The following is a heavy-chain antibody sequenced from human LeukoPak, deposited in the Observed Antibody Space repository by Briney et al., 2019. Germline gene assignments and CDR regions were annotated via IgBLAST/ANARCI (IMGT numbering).Heavy chain of an antibody. V-gene: IGHV4-61*02. D-gene: IGHD3-10*01. J-gene: IGHJ4*02. CDR2: IYTSGST. CDR1: GGSISSGSYY. CDR3: ARDDHSGYFDY. Sequence: PSETLSLTCTVSGGSISSGSYYWSWIRQPAGKGLEWIGRIYTSGSTNYNPSLKSRVTISVDTSKNQFSLKLSSVTAADTAVYYCARDDHSGYFDYWGQGTLVTVSS.